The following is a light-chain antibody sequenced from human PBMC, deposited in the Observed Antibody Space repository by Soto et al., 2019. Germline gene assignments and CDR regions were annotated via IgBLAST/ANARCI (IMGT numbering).Light chain of an antibody. CDR3: HQYDKWWT. CDR2: GVS. CDR1: QSISSW. J-gene: IGKJ1*01. V-gene: IGKV3-15*01. Sequence: MTPSPSTLSESVGESAILTFRASQSISSWLAWYQQKPGQAPRLLIYGVSTRATGVPARFSGSGSGTDFTLTISSLQPEDFAVYYCHQYDKWWTFGQGPKVDI.